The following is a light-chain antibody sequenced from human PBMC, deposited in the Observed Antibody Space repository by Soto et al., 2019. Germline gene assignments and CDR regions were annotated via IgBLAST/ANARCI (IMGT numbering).Light chain of an antibody. V-gene: IGKV1-9*01. J-gene: IGKJ5*01. CDR1: QGINSY. CDR3: QQLNSYPQT. CDR2: AAS. Sequence: DIQLTQSPSFLSASVGDRVTITCRASQGINSYFAWYQQKPGKAPKLLIFAASTLQSGVPSRFSSSGSGTEFTLTISSLQPEDFATYYCQQLNSYPQTFGQGTRLEIK.